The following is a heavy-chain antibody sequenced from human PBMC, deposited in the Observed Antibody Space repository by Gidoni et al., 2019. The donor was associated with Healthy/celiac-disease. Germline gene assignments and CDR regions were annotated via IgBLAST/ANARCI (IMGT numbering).Heavy chain of an antibody. V-gene: IGHV1-69*06. CDR2: IIPIFGKA. CDR1: GGTFSHYA. CDR3: ARLGGGVDTAMVGAFDI. D-gene: IGHD5-18*01. Sequence: QVQLVQSGAEVQKPGSSVTVSCKASGGTFSHYAISWVRQAPGQGLEWMVGIIPIFGKANDAQKFQGRVTITADKSTSTAYMELSSLRSEDTAVYYCARLGGGVDTAMVGAFDIWGQGTMVTVSS. J-gene: IGHJ3*02.